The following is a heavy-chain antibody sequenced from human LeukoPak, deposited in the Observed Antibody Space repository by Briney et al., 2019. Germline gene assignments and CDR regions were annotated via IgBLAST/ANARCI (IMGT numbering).Heavy chain of an antibody. V-gene: IGHV1-18*01. CDR3: ARAGSGSGWYFDY. CDR2: ISPYNGNT. Sequence: ASVKVSCKASGYDFTSVGITWVRQXPGQGXEWMGWISPYNGNTRYVQKLQGRVTMTTDTSTSTAYMELRSLRFDDTAVYYCARAGSGSGWYFDYWGQGTLVTVSS. CDR1: GYDFTSVG. D-gene: IGHD6-19*01. J-gene: IGHJ4*02.